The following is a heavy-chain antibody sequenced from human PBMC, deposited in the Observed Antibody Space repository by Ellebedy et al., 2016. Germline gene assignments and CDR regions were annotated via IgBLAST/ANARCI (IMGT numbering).Heavy chain of an antibody. V-gene: IGHV4-59*01. CDR3: ASVPRSGFDY. Sequence: SETLSLTXTVSGGSTSGYYWNWIRQPPGKGLEWIGDIYYTGSTNYNPSLKSRVTISIDTSKNQFSLKLRSVTAADTAVYYCASVPRSGFDYWGQGIVVTVSS. CDR1: GGSTSGYY. CDR2: IYYTGST. J-gene: IGHJ4*02. D-gene: IGHD3-10*01.